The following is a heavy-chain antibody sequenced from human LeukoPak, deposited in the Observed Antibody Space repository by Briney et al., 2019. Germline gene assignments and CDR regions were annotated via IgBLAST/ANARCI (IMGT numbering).Heavy chain of an antibody. CDR3: ARAPRGVVMGGNAFDI. Sequence: PGGSLRLSCAASGFTFSSYAMHWVRQAPGKGLEYASAISSNGGSTYYANSVKGRFTISRDNSKNTLYLQMGSLRAEDMAVYYCARAPRGVVMGGNAFDIWGQGTMVTVSS. D-gene: IGHD4-23*01. CDR1: GFTFSSYA. CDR2: ISSNGGST. V-gene: IGHV3-64*01. J-gene: IGHJ3*02.